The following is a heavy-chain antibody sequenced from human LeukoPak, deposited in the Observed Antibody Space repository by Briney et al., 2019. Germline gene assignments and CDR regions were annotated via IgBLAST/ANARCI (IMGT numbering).Heavy chain of an antibody. Sequence: SETLSLTCAVYGGSFSGYYWSWIRQPPGKGLEWIGEINHSGSTNYNPSLKSRVTISVDTSKNQFSLKLSSVTAADTAEYYCARPTYYYDSSGSFNYWGQGTLVTVSS. CDR1: GGSFSGYY. CDR3: ARPTYYYDSSGSFNY. J-gene: IGHJ4*02. V-gene: IGHV4-34*01. D-gene: IGHD3-22*01. CDR2: INHSGST.